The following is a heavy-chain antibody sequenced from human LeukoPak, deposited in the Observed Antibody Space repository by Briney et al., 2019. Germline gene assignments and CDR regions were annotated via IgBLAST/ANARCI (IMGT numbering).Heavy chain of an antibody. Sequence: ASVKVSCKASGYTFTSYGISWVRQAPGQGLEWMGWISAYNGNTNYAQKLQGRVTMTTDTSTSTAYMELRSLRSDDTAVYYCARHQYDILTGDYYYYGMDVWGQGTTVTVSS. J-gene: IGHJ6*02. CDR2: ISAYNGNT. CDR1: GYTFTSYG. V-gene: IGHV1-18*01. D-gene: IGHD3-9*01. CDR3: ARHQYDILTGDYYYYGMDV.